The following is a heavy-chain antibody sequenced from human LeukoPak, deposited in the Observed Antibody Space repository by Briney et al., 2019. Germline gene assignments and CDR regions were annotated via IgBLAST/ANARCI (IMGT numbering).Heavy chain of an antibody. D-gene: IGHD3-16*01. CDR2: IYSGGST. CDR1: GFTVSSNY. V-gene: IGHV3-66*01. J-gene: IGHJ6*03. CDR3: ARVSLTTYGGGSDYYYYYYMDV. Sequence: PGGSLRLSCAASGFTVSSNYMSWVRQAPGKGLEWVSVIYSGGSTYYVDSVKGRFTISRDNSKNTLSLQMNSLRAEDTAVYYCARVSLTTYGGGSDYYYYYYMDVWGKGTTVTVSS.